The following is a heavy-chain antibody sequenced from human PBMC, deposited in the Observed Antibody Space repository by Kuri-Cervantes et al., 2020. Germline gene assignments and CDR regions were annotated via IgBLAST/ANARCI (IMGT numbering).Heavy chain of an antibody. CDR3: ASGYCSSTSCYREVFDY. J-gene: IGHJ4*02. CDR2: IIPIFGTA. V-gene: IGHV1-69*13. CDR1: GGTFSSYA. Sequence: SVKVSCKASGGTFSSYAISWVRQAPGQGLEWMGGIIPIFGTANYAQKFQGRVTITADESTSTAYMELSSLRSEDTAVYHCASGYCSSTSCYREVFDYWGQGTLVTVSS. D-gene: IGHD2-2*01.